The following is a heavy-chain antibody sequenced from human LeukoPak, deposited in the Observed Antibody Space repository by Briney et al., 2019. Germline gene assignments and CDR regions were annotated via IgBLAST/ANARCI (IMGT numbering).Heavy chain of an antibody. CDR3: AKDSYAYYDSSGHIDY. CDR1: GGSISGYY. J-gene: IGHJ4*02. Sequence: SETLSLTCTVSGGSISGYYWSWIRQPPGKRLEWIGYIYYSGSTNYNPSLKSRVTISVDTSKNQFSLKLSSVTAADTALYYCAKDSYAYYDSSGHIDYWGQGTLVTVSS. CDR2: IYYSGST. V-gene: IGHV4-59*01. D-gene: IGHD3-22*01.